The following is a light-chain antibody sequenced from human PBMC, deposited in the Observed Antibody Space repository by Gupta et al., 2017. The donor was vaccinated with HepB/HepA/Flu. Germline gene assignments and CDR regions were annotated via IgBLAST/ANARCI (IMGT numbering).Light chain of an antibody. CDR3: MQHKRGPGT. CDR2: QVS. J-gene: IGKJ1*01. Sequence: DVVMTQSPPSPPVTLGQPASISCHSSQSLVYSDGNTYLHWFQQRPGQSPRRLIYQVSIRDSGVPDRFSGSGSGTDFTLKVSTVEAEDVAVYYCMQHKRGPGTFGQGTKVEIK. CDR1: QSLVYSDGNTY. V-gene: IGKV2-30*01.